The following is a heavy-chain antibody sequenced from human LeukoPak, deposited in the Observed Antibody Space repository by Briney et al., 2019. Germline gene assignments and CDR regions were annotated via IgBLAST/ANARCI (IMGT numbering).Heavy chain of an antibody. V-gene: IGHV3-23*01. CDR3: AKDFLTVTARWDY. CDR1: GFTFSIYA. CDR2: ISGMGGST. Sequence: GGSLRLSCAASGFTFSIYAMSWVRQAPGKGLEWVSGISGMGGSTYYADSVKGRFTISRDNSKNTPFLQMNSLRAEDTAVYYCAKDFLTVTARWDYWGQGTLVTVSS. D-gene: IGHD5-24*01. J-gene: IGHJ4*02.